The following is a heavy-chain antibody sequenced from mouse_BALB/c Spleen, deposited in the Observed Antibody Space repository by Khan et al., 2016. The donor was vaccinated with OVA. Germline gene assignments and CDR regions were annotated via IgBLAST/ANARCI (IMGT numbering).Heavy chain of an antibody. V-gene: IGHV9-1*02. CDR2: INTYTGEP. CDR3: ARGASYWYFDV. Sequence: QFQLVQSGPELKKPGETVKISCKASGYTFTNYGMNWVKQAPGKGLKWMGWINTYTGEPTYTDAFKGRFAFSLATSASTAYLQINKLKNEDMATYFCARGASYWYFDVWGAGTTVTVSS. CDR1: GYTFTNYG. J-gene: IGHJ1*01.